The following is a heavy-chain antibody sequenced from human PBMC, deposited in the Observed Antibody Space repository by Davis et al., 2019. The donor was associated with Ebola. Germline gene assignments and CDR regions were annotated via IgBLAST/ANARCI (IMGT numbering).Heavy chain of an antibody. Sequence: GGPLRPSFPASGFTSRGSAMHWVRQASGKGLGRVGRIRSKANSYATAYAASVKGRFTISRDDSKNTAYLQMNSLKTEDTAVYYCTTATTVTTDYWGQGTLVTVSS. D-gene: IGHD4-11*01. J-gene: IGHJ4*02. V-gene: IGHV3-73*01. CDR3: TTATTVTTDY. CDR2: IRSKANSYAT. CDR1: GFTSRGSA.